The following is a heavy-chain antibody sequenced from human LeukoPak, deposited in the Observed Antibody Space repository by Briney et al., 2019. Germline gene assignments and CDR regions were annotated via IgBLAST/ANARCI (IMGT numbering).Heavy chain of an antibody. V-gene: IGHV3-21*01. CDR2: ISGTSTHI. D-gene: IGHD3-3*01. CDR3: TRGSEWTSGVSDY. J-gene: IGHJ4*02. CDR1: GFTFGRCG. Sequence: GGSLGLSCAASGFTFGRCGMNWVRQAPGKGLEWVSSISGTSTHIYYADSVKGRFTISRDNAQNSLYLQMNSLRAEDTAVYYCTRGSEWTSGVSDYWGQGTLVTVSS.